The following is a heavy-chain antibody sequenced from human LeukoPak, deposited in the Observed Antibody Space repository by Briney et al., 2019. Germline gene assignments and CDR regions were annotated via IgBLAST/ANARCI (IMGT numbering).Heavy chain of an antibody. CDR1: GFTFSSYS. CDR3: ARDDDDYSNSGPLDY. V-gene: IGHV3-21*01. Sequence: PGGSLRLSCAASGFTFSSYSMNWVRQAPGKGLEWVSSISSSSSYIYYADSVKGRFTISRDNAKNSLYLQMNRLRAEDTAVYFCARDDDDYSNSGPLDYWGQGTLVTVSS. D-gene: IGHD4-11*01. J-gene: IGHJ4*02. CDR2: ISSSSSYI.